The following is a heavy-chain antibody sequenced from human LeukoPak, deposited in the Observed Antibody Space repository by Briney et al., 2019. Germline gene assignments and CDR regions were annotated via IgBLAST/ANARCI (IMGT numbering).Heavy chain of an antibody. J-gene: IGHJ2*01. D-gene: IGHD3-9*01. CDR3: GVSLSGTYQFDLDI. Sequence: ASVKVSCKASGYPSTAYNIHWVRQAPGQGLEWMGLISPDDGRADFAQSFQGRVTLTRDTSITTAILELTRRRSDDTALYFCGVSLSGTYQFDLDIWGRGTLVTVSP. V-gene: IGHV1-2*02. CDR1: GYPSTAYN. CDR2: ISPDDGRA.